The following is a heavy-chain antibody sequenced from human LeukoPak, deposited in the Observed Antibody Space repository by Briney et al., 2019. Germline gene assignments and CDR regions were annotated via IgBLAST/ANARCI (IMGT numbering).Heavy chain of an antibody. J-gene: IGHJ4*02. CDR1: GGSISSRNW. D-gene: IGHD5-18*01. V-gene: IGHV4-4*02. Sequence: SETLSLTCAVSGGSISSRNWWSWVRQPPEKGLEWIGEIYHSGSTNQSPSLKSRVTISVDKSKNQFSLKLYSVTAADTAVYYCARVQGGGYSYGYDYWGQGTLVTVSS. CDR2: IYHSGST. CDR3: ARVQGGGYSYGYDY.